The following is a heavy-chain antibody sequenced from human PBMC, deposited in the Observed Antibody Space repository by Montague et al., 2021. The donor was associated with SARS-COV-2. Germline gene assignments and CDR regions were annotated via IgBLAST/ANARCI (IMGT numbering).Heavy chain of an antibody. CDR3: ARVQGITMIVVVIGAFDI. CDR1: GGSISSGGYY. J-gene: IGHJ3*02. D-gene: IGHD3-22*01. CDR2: IYYSGST. Sequence: TLSLTCILSGGSISSGGYYWSWIRQHPGKGLEWIGYIYYSGSTYYNPSLKSRVTISVDTSKNQFSLKLSSVTAADTAVYYCARVQGITMIVVVIGAFDIWGQGTMVTVSS. V-gene: IGHV4-31*03.